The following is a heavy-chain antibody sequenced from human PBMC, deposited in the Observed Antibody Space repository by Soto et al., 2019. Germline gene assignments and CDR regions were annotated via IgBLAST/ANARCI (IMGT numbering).Heavy chain of an antibody. CDR1: GFTFSSYW. Sequence: PGGSLRLSCAASGFTFSSYWMHWVRQAPGKGLVWVSRINSDGSSTSYADSVKGRFTISRDNAKNTLYLQMDSLRAEDTAVYYCATSGVDSRFYFDCWGQGTPVTVSS. J-gene: IGHJ4*02. V-gene: IGHV3-74*01. CDR2: INSDGSST. D-gene: IGHD3-10*01. CDR3: ATSGVDSRFYFDC.